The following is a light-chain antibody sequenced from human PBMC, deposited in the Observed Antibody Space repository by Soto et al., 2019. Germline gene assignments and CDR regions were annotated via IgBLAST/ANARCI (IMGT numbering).Light chain of an antibody. V-gene: IGKV1-5*01. CDR1: QSISSW. CDR3: LQDYSNPRT. CDR2: DAS. Sequence: DIQMTQSPSTLSASVGDRVTITCRASQSISSWLAWYQQKPGKAPKLLIYDASTLQSGVPSRFSGSGSGTDFTLTISSLQPEDFATYYCLQDYSNPRTFGQGTKVDIK. J-gene: IGKJ1*01.